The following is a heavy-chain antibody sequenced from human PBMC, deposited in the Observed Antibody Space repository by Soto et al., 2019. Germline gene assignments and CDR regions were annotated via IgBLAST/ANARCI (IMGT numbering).Heavy chain of an antibody. J-gene: IGHJ6*02. Sequence: SETLSLTCTVSGGSVSSGSYYWSWIRQPPGKGLEWIGYIYYSGTTNYNPSLKSRVTISVDTSKNQFSLKLSSVTAADTAVYYGEFTIFGDYGYYGLDVWGQGTTDHVSS. V-gene: IGHV4-61*01. CDR3: EFTIFGDYGYYGLDV. D-gene: IGHD3-3*01. CDR1: GGSVSSGSYY. CDR2: IYYSGTT.